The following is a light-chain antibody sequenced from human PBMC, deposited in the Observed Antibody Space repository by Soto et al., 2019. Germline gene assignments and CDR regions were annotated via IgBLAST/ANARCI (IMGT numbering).Light chain of an antibody. CDR1: SSDIGVYNY. CDR3: CSYPGSHTWV. J-gene: IGLJ3*02. V-gene: IGLV2-11*01. CDR2: DVS. Sequence: QSALTQPASVSGSPGQSITISCTGTSSDIGVYNYVSWYQQHPGKAPKVMIYDVSKRPSGVPDRFSGSKSGNTASLTISGLQAEDEADYYCCSYPGSHTWVFGRGTKLTVL.